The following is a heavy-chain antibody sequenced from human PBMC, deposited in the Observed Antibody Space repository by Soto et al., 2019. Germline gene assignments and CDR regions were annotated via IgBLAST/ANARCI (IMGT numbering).Heavy chain of an antibody. J-gene: IGHJ3*02. CDR2: IYPGDSDT. CDR3: SRSLYYYDSSSYYWDAFDI. Sequence: GESLKISCKGSGYSFTSYWIGWVRQMPGKGLEWMGIIYPGDSDTRYSPSFQGQVTISADKSISTAYLQWSSLKASDTAMYYCSRSLYYYDSSSYYWDAFDIWGQGTMVTVSS. D-gene: IGHD3-22*01. CDR1: GYSFTSYW. V-gene: IGHV5-51*01.